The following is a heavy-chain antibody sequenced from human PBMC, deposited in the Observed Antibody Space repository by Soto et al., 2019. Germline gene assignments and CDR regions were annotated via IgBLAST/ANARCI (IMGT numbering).Heavy chain of an antibody. D-gene: IGHD4-17*01. J-gene: IGHJ4*02. CDR3: AKDHLTTTVTTVGY. CDR2: ISYHGSDK. V-gene: IGHV3-30*18. Sequence: QVQLVESGGGVVQPGRSLRLSCAASGFTFSNYGTHWVRQAPGKGLEWVAVISYHGSDKYYADSVKGRFTISRDNSKNTLYLQMDSLRAEDTAVYYCAKDHLTTTVTTVGYWGQGNLVTVSS. CDR1: GFTFSNYG.